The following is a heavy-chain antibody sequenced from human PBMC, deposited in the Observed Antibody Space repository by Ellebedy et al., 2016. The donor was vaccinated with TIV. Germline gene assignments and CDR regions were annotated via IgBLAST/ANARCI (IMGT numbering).Heavy chain of an antibody. CDR1: GGTFSSYA. D-gene: IGHD3-16*01. Sequence: SVKVSCXASGGTFSSYAISWVRQAPGQGLEWMGGTIPIFGTANYAQKFQGRVTITADESTSTAYMELSSLRSEDTAVYYCARGTYDYVWGSGRYQYYYMDVWGKGTTVTVSS. CDR3: ARGTYDYVWGSGRYQYYYMDV. J-gene: IGHJ6*03. V-gene: IGHV1-69*13. CDR2: TIPIFGTA.